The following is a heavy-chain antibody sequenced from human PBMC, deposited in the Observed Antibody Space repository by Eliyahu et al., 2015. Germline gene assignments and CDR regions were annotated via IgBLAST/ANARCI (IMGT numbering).Heavy chain of an antibody. Sequence: EVQLVESGGGLVQPGGSLRLSCAASGFXFSSYAMSWVRQAPGKGLGWVSAISGSGGSTYYADPVKGRFTISRDNSKNTLYLQMNSLRAEDTAVYYCAKIPYGNLWVFDYWGQGTLVTVSS. CDR1: GFXFSSYA. CDR2: ISGSGGST. CDR3: AKIPYGNLWVFDY. D-gene: IGHD4-17*01. J-gene: IGHJ4*02. V-gene: IGHV3-23*04.